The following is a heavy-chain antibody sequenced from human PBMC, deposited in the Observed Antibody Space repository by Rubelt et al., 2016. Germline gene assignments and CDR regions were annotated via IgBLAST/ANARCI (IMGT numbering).Heavy chain of an antibody. Sequence: QVQLVQSGAEVKKPGASVKVSCKASGYTFTSYYMHWVRQAPGQGLEWMGIINPSGGSTSYVQKVQGRVTMTRDTSTSTVYMELSSLRSEDTAVYYCARSPRYDFEDNWFDPWGQGTLVTVSS. V-gene: IGHV1-46*01. CDR2: INPSGGST. J-gene: IGHJ5*02. CDR1: GYTFTSYY. D-gene: IGHD3-3*01. CDR3: ARSPRYDFEDNWFDP.